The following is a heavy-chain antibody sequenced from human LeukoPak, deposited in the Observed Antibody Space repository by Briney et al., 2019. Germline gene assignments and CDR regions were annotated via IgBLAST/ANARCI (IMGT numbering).Heavy chain of an antibody. CDR2: IYYSGST. CDR3: ARPGDGSGTIRGAFDI. CDR1: GGSISSYY. V-gene: IGHV4-59*01. J-gene: IGHJ3*02. D-gene: IGHD3-10*01. Sequence: SETLSLTCTVAGGSISSYYWSWIRQPPGKGLEWIGYIYYSGSTNYNPSLKSRVTISVDTSKNQFSLKLSSVTAADTAVYYCARPGDGSGTIRGAFDIWGQGTMVTVSS.